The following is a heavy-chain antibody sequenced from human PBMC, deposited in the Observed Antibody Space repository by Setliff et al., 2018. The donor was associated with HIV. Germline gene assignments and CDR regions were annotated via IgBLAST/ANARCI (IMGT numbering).Heavy chain of an antibody. J-gene: IGHJ4*02. D-gene: IGHD4-17*01. CDR3: ARNDDYGGKSHDC. CDR2: ISTNGGT. Sequence: PSETLSLTCTVSGGSISSGDYYWSWIRQPAGKGLEWIGRISTNGGTNYNPSLKSRVTISVDTSKSQFSLKLTSVTAADTAVYYCARNDDYGGKSHDCWGQGTLVTVSS. CDR1: GGSISSGDYY. V-gene: IGHV4-61*02.